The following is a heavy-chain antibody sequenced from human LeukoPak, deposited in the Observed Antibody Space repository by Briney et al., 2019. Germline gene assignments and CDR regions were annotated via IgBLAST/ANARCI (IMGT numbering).Heavy chain of an antibody. J-gene: IGHJ4*02. D-gene: IGHD1-26*01. Sequence: GGSLRLSCAASGFTFSSYAMHWVRQAPGKGLEWVAVISYDGSNKYYADSVKGRFTISRDNSKNTLYLQMNSLRAEDTAVYYCARGELQAFDYWGQGTLVTVSS. CDR1: GFTFSSYA. CDR2: ISYDGSNK. CDR3: ARGELQAFDY. V-gene: IGHV3-30-3*01.